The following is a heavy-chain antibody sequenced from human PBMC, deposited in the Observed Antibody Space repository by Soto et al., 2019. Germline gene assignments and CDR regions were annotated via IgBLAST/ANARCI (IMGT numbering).Heavy chain of an antibody. CDR3: ARGPSGDKVDS. Sequence: QVQLQESGPGLVKPSQTLSLTCTVSGGSISTVDYWWGWIRQSPDMGLEWIGHIYDGGRTYNNPSRESRVTMSVDESKSQLSLTLSSVSAADTAVYYCARGPSGDKVDSWGQGTLVTVSS. D-gene: IGHD7-27*01. J-gene: IGHJ4*02. V-gene: IGHV4-30-4*01. CDR1: GGSISTVDYW. CDR2: IYDGGRT.